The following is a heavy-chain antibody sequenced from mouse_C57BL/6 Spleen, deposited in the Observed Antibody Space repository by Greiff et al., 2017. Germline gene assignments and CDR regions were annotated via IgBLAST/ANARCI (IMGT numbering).Heavy chain of an antibody. D-gene: IGHD2-3*01. Sequence: VQLQQPGAELVRPGTSVKLSCKASGSTFTSYWMHWVKQRPGQGLEWIGVIDPSDSYTNYTPKFKGKATLTVDTSASTAYMQLSSLTSEDSAVYYCARKGGYYPFDYWGQGTTLTVSS. V-gene: IGHV1-59*01. CDR2: IDPSDSYT. J-gene: IGHJ2*01. CDR1: GSTFTSYW. CDR3: ARKGGYYPFDY.